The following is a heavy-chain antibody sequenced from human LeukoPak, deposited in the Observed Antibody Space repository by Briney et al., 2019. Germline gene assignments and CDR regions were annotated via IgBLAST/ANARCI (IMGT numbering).Heavy chain of an antibody. J-gene: IGHJ6*02. Sequence: SETLSLTCAVYGGSFSGYYWSWIRQPPGEGLEWIGEINHSGSTNYNPSLKSRVTISVDTSKNQFSLKLSSVTAADTAVYYCAGNSLAAAGPEAYYYYGMDVWGQGTMVAVSS. D-gene: IGHD6-13*01. V-gene: IGHV4-34*01. CDR1: GGSFSGYY. CDR2: INHSGST. CDR3: AGNSLAAAGPEAYYYYGMDV.